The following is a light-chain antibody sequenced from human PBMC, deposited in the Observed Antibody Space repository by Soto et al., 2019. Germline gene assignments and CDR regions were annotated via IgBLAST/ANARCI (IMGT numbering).Light chain of an antibody. CDR2: DVN. Sequence: QFALTQPASVSGSPGQSITISCTGTSSDVGGYNYVSWYQQDPGKAPKLMIYDVNNRPSGVSNRFSGSKSGNTASLTISGLQAEDEAYYYCSSYTSSSTLAVFGGGTKLTVL. J-gene: IGLJ2*01. CDR1: SSDVGGYNY. V-gene: IGLV2-14*01. CDR3: SSYTSSSTLAV.